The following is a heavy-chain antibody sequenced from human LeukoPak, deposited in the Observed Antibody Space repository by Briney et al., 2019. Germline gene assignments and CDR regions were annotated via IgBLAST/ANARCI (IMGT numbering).Heavy chain of an antibody. CDR1: GFTFSNYW. D-gene: IGHD3-22*01. V-gene: IGHV3-7*03. CDR3: AKAAYYYDSSGYSHFDY. J-gene: IGHJ4*02. Sequence: GGSLRLSCAASGFTFSNYWMNWVRQAPGKGLEWVANINQDGSEKYYVDSVKGRFTISRDNAKNSLYLQMNSLRAEDTALYYCAKAAYYYDSSGYSHFDYWGQGTLVTVSS. CDR2: INQDGSEK.